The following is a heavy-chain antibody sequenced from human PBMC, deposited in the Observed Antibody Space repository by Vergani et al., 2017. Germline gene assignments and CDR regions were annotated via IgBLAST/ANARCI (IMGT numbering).Heavy chain of an antibody. J-gene: IGHJ3*02. CDR3: ARELQLCSSCDAFDI. CDR1: GYTFTSYG. CDR2: ISAYNGNT. D-gene: IGHD5-18*01. V-gene: IGHV1-18*04. Sequence: QVQLVQSGAEVKKPGSSVKVSCKASGYTFTSYGISWVRQAPGQGLEWMGWISAYNGNTNYAQKLQGRVTMTTDTSTSTAYMELRSLRSEDTAVYYCARELQLCSSCDAFDIWGQGTMVTVSS.